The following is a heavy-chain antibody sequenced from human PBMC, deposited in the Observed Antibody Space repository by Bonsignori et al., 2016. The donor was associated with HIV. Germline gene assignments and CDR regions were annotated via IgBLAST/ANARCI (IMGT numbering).Heavy chain of an antibody. D-gene: IGHD3-3*01. Sequence: WVRQAPGQGLEWMGWMNPNSGNTGYAQKFQGRVTMTRNTSISTAYMELSSLRSEDTAVYYCARSKDRGGQGTIFGVVMDYWGQGTLVTVSS. J-gene: IGHJ4*02. CDR3: ARSKDRGGQGTIFGVVMDY. V-gene: IGHV1-8*01. CDR2: MNPNSGNT.